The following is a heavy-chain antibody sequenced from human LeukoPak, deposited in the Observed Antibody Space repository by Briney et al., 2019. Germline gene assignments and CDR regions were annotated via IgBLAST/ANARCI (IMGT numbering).Heavy chain of an antibody. CDR2: MNSDGSAT. CDR1: GFSFSNYW. CDR3: AKGPNYFDS. J-gene: IGHJ4*02. Sequence: GESLKISCAASGFSFSNYWMHWVRQAPGKGLVWVTRMNSDGSATYYADSVQGRFTISRDNAKNTLYLQMNSLRAEDTAMYFCAKGPNYFDSWGQGTLVTVSS. V-gene: IGHV3-74*01.